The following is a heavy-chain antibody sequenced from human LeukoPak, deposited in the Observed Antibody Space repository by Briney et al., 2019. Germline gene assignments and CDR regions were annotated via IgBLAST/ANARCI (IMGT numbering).Heavy chain of an antibody. CDR3: ARVVVVTATHWYFDL. CDR1: GYIFPNYW. D-gene: IGHD2-21*02. Sequence: GESLKISCEASGYIFPNYWIGWVRQVPGKGLDWMGLIHPGDPDTRYSPSFQGQVTISVDKSITTAYLQWSSLQASDTAIYFCARVVVVTATHWYFDLWAVAPWSLSS. V-gene: IGHV5-51*01. CDR2: IHPGDPDT. J-gene: IGHJ2*01.